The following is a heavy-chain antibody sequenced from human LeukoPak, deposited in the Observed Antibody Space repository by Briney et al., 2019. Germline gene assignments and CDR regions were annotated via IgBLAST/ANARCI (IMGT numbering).Heavy chain of an antibody. CDR2: IIPIFGTA. Sequence: ASVKVSCKASGGTFSSYAISWVRQAPGQGLEWMGGIIPIFGTANYAQKFQGRVTITADKSTSTAYMELSSLRSEDTAVYYCASRGGSRDGYNLGLYYWGQGTLVTVSS. CDR3: ASRGGSRDGYNLGLYY. V-gene: IGHV1-69*06. CDR1: GGTFSSYA. D-gene: IGHD5-24*01. J-gene: IGHJ4*02.